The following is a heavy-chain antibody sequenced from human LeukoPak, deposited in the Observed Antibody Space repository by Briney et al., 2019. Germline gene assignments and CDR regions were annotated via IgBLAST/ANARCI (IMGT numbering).Heavy chain of an antibody. D-gene: IGHD3-10*01. J-gene: IGHJ6*03. CDR2: ISSSSTNI. Sequence: GGSLRLSCAASGFTFSSYNMNWVRQAPGKGLEWVSFISSSSTNIYYADSVKGRFTISRGNAKNSLYLQMNSLRAEDTAVYYCARTSNYGSGSYYMDVWGKGTTVTVSS. V-gene: IGHV3-21*04. CDR3: ARTSNYGSGSYYMDV. CDR1: GFTFSSYN.